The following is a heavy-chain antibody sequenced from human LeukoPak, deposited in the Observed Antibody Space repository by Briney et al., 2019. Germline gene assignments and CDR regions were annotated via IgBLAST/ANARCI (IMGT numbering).Heavy chain of an antibody. D-gene: IGHD3-3*01. Sequence: GGSLRLSCAPSRFTFSRHGMHWVRQAPGKGLEWVAIISNDRSRKYYAHSVEGRFTISRDNSMNTLYLQMDSLRAEDTAVYYCARDRAWNYFDYWGQGTLVTVSS. CDR1: RFTFSRHG. CDR2: ISNDRSRK. J-gene: IGHJ4*02. V-gene: IGHV3-30*03. CDR3: ARDRAWNYFDY.